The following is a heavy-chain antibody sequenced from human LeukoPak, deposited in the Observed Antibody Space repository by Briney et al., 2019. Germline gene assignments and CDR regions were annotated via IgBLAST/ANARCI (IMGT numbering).Heavy chain of an antibody. CDR2: IKSKTDGGTT. CDR3: TTDLGITMVRGVIGDAFDI. CDR1: GFTFSNAW. J-gene: IGHJ3*02. Sequence: GSLRLSCAASGFTFSNAWMTWVRQAPGKGLEWVGRIKSKTDGGTTDYAAPVKGRFTISRDDSPNTLYLQMNSLKTEDTAVYYCTTDLGITMVRGVIGDAFDIWGQGTMVTVSS. V-gene: IGHV3-15*01. D-gene: IGHD3-10*01.